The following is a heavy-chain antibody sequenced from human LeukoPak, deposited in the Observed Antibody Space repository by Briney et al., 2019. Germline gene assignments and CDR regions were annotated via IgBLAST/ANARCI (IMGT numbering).Heavy chain of an antibody. V-gene: IGHV1-2*02. Sequence: ASVKVSCKASGYTFTGYYMHSVRQAPGQGLGWMGWIIPNSGGTNYAQKFQGRFTMASDTSISTAYMELSRLRFDDTAVYYCARPRGYGDDDAFDIWGQGTMVTVSS. CDR1: GYTFTGYY. J-gene: IGHJ3*02. CDR3: ARPRGYGDDDAFDI. CDR2: IIPNSGGT. D-gene: IGHD4-17*01.